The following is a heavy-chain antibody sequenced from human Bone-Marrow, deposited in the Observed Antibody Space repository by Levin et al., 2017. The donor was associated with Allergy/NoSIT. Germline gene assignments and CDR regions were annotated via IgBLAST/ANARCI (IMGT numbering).Heavy chain of an antibody. CDR2: ISHDGDRK. CDR3: ARDLGSSWIQGWFDP. D-gene: IGHD6-13*01. Sequence: PGGSLRLSCAASGFSFSVFAMHWVRQAPGKGLEWVSVISHDGDRKSYADSVRGRVTISRDNFRKTLFLQIDSLRIEDTATYYCARDLGSSWIQGWFDPWGHGTLVTVSS. V-gene: IGHV3-30-3*01. J-gene: IGHJ5*02. CDR1: GFSFSVFA.